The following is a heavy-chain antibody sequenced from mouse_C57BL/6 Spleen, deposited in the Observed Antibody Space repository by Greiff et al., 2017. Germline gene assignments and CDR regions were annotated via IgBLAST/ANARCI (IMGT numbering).Heavy chain of an antibody. V-gene: IGHV1-53*01. J-gene: IGHJ2*01. Sequence: QFQLQQPGTELVKPGASVKLSCKASGYTFTSYWMHWVKQRPGQGLEWIGNINPSNGGTNYNEKFKSKATLTVDKSSSTAYMQLSSLTSEDSAVYDCARSNRDGEGHYFDYWGQGTTLTVSS. CDR3: ARSNRDGEGHYFDY. CDR2: INPSNGGT. D-gene: IGHD4-1*02. CDR1: GYTFTSYW.